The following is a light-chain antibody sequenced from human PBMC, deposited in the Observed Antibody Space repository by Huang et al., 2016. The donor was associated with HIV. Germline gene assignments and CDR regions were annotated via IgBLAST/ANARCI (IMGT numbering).Light chain of an antibody. Sequence: EIVLTQSPATLSLSPGERATLSCRTSQSVNNYLAWYQHQPGQAPRLLIYAASNRATGIPARFSGSGSGTDFTLTISSLEPEDFAVYYCQHRTNRPPWTFGQGTRVETK. J-gene: IGKJ1*01. V-gene: IGKV3-11*01. CDR3: QHRTNRPPWT. CDR1: QSVNNY. CDR2: AAS.